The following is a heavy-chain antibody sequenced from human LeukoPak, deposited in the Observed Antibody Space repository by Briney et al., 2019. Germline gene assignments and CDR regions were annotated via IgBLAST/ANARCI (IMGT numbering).Heavy chain of an antibody. Sequence: GGSLRLSCAASGFTFSNYGMHWVRQAPGKGLEWVALIRSDGSNTYSADSVKGRFTISRDNSKNTLYLQMNSLRVEDTAVYYCAKRYCSSASCCSGMDVWGQGTTVTVSS. J-gene: IGHJ6*02. CDR1: GFTFSNYG. CDR2: IRSDGSNT. D-gene: IGHD2-2*01. CDR3: AKRYCSSASCCSGMDV. V-gene: IGHV3-30*02.